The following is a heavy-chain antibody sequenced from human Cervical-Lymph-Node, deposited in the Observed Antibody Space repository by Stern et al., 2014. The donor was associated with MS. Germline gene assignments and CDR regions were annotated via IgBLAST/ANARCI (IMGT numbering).Heavy chain of an antibody. CDR1: GGSVSSDAYY. J-gene: IGHJ4*02. CDR2: IYYSGSS. Sequence: QLQLQESGPGLVKPSATLSLTCTVSGGSVSSDAYYWTWIRQPPGKGLEWIGYIYYSGSSSYNPSLKSRVTMSVDTSKNQFSLRLSSVTAADTALYFCARQVRDWGQGTLVTVSS. CDR3: ARQVRD. V-gene: IGHV4-61*08.